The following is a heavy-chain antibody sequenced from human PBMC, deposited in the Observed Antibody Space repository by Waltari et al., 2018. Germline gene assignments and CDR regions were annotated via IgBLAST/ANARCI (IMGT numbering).Heavy chain of an antibody. Sequence: QLQLQESGPGLVKPSETLSLTCTVSGGSISSSSYYWGWIRQPPGKGLEWIGRIYYSGSTYYNQSLKSRVTISVDTSKNQFSLKLSSVTAADTAVYYCARDLRCSSTSCYTFDYWGQGTLVTVSS. CDR3: ARDLRCSSTSCYTFDY. J-gene: IGHJ4*02. CDR2: IYYSGST. V-gene: IGHV4-39*07. CDR1: GGSISSSSYY. D-gene: IGHD2-2*02.